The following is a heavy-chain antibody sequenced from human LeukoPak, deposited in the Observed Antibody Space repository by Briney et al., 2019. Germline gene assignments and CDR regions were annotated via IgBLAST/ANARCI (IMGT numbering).Heavy chain of an antibody. CDR2: INHSGST. CDR3: ARRPGYSSSWYVDY. CDR1: GGSFSGYY. D-gene: IGHD6-13*01. Sequence: SETLSLTCAVYGGSFSGYYWSWIRQPPGKGLEWLGEINHSGSTNYNPSLKSRVTISVDTSKNQFSLKLSSVTAADTAVYYCARRPGYSSSWYVDYWGQGTLVTVSS. J-gene: IGHJ4*02. V-gene: IGHV4-34*01.